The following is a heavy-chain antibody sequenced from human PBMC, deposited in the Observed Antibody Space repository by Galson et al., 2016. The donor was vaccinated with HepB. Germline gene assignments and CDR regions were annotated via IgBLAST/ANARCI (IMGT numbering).Heavy chain of an antibody. J-gene: IGHJ4*01. D-gene: IGHD3-16*01. CDR3: ATYLVGHGGTGY. CDR2: TYNSEII. V-gene: IGHV4-61*01. Sequence: ATLSLTCSVSGASVSSDFYHWSWIRQPPGRGLEWIGHTYNSEIISNNPSLRSRVTISIDTSQNQFSLKLSSVTAADTAVYYCATYLVGHGGTGYWDHGSLVTVSS. CDR1: GASVSSDFYH.